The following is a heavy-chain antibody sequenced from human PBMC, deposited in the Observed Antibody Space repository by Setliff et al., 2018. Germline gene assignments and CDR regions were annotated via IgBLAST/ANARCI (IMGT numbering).Heavy chain of an antibody. CDR2: IGGRGIST. Sequence: GGSLRLSCAASGFTFSGYYMQWVRQAPGKGLEWVSGIGGRGISTYYADSVKGRFIISRDNSENTLYLQMNSLRAEDTAVYYCAREYSYGSRYFDYWGQGTLVTVSS. J-gene: IGHJ4*02. V-gene: IGHV3-23*01. CDR3: AREYSYGSRYFDY. CDR1: GFTFSGYY. D-gene: IGHD5-18*01.